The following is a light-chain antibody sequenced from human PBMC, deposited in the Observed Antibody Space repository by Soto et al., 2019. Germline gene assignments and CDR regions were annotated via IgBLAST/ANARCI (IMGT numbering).Light chain of an antibody. V-gene: IGKV3D-15*02. Sequence: IVMTQSPATLSVSPGEIATLSFSASRGISSNLAWYQQKPGQAPRLLIYDASTRAPGIPDRFSGSGSGTDFTLTISRLEPEDFALYYCQQYYRSPETFGQGTKVDIK. CDR3: QQYYRSPET. CDR1: RGISSN. J-gene: IGKJ1*01. CDR2: DAS.